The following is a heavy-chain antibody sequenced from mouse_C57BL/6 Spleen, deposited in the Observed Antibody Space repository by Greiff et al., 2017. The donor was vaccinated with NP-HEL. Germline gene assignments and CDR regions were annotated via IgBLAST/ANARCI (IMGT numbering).Heavy chain of an antibody. V-gene: IGHV1-63*01. J-gene: IGHJ2*01. CDR2: IYPGGGYT. Sequence: QVQLKQSGAELVRPGTSVKMSCKASGYTFTNYWIGWAKQRPGHGLEWIGDIYPGGGYTNYNEKFKGKATLTADKSSSTAYMQFSSLTSEDSAIYYCARELGAYFDYWGQGTTLTVSS. D-gene: IGHD4-1*01. CDR3: ARELGAYFDY. CDR1: GYTFTNYW.